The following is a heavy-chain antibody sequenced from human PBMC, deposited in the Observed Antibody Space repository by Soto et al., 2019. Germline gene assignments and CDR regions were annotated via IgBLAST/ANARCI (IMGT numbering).Heavy chain of an antibody. CDR3: ARTNLYSSGWKPIDYYYYYGMDV. CDR2: IYPGDSDT. CDR1: GYSFTSYW. Sequence: GESLKISCKGSGYSFTSYWIGWVRQMPGKGLEWMGIIYPGDSDTRYSPSFQGQVTISADQSISTAYLQWSSLKASDTAMYYCARTNLYSSGWKPIDYYYYYGMDVWGQGTTVTVSS. V-gene: IGHV5-51*01. D-gene: IGHD6-19*01. J-gene: IGHJ6*02.